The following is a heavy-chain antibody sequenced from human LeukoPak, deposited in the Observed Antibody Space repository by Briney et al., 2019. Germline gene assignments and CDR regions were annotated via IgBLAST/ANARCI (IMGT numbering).Heavy chain of an antibody. Sequence: SDTLALTCTVSGGSIKNYYWSWIRQLPGKGLEWIGYISCSGSTDYNPSLKSRVTISVDTSKDQFSLVLTSVTAADTAVYYCTREPDTVTAGVWGQGTLVTVSS. CDR2: ISCSGST. D-gene: IGHD4-17*01. J-gene: IGHJ4*02. V-gene: IGHV4-59*01. CDR1: GGSIKNYY. CDR3: TREPDTVTAGV.